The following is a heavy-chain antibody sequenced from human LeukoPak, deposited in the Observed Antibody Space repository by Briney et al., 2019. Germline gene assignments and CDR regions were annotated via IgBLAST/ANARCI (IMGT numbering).Heavy chain of an antibody. Sequence: KASETLSLTCTVSGRSISTTNFYWGWIRQPPGKGLEWIGSISYSGATYYNPSLKSRLTVSADTSKKEVSLRLNSVTAADTAVYYCASLPRYDFWAWGQGNLVIVSS. D-gene: IGHD3-3*01. CDR3: ASLPRYDFWA. V-gene: IGHV4-39*01. J-gene: IGHJ5*02. CDR1: GRSISTTNFY. CDR2: ISYSGAT.